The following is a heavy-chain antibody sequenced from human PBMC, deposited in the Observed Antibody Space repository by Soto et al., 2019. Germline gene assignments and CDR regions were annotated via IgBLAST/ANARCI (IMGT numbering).Heavy chain of an antibody. CDR1: GFTFSSYS. Sequence: GSLRLSCAASGFTFSSYSMNWVRQAPGKGLEWVSYVSSSSSTIYYADSVKGRFTISRDNAKNSLYLQMNSLRDEDTAVYYCARVIPDYYYYYGMDVWGQGTTVTVSS. CDR2: VSSSSSTI. J-gene: IGHJ6*02. D-gene: IGHD2-21*01. V-gene: IGHV3-48*02. CDR3: ARVIPDYYYYYGMDV.